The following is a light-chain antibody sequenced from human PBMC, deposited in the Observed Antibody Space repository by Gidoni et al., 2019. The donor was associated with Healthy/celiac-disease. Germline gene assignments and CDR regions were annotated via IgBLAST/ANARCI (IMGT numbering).Light chain of an antibody. Sequence: DIVLTQSPSTLSLSPGERATLSCRASQSVSSSDLAWYQQKPGQAPRLLIYGASSRAPGIPDRFSGSGSGTDFTLTISRLEPEDFAVYYCQQYGSSPPTFGQGTKLEIK. V-gene: IGKV3-20*01. J-gene: IGKJ2*01. CDR2: GAS. CDR3: QQYGSSPPT. CDR1: QSVSSSD.